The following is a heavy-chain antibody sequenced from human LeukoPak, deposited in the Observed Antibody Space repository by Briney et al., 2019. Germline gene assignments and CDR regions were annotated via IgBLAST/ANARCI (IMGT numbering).Heavy chain of an antibody. CDR1: AHTFTAYS. Sequence: ASVKVSCKASAHTFTAYSIHWMRQAPGQALEWMGYINPYTGGTDYAQKFQGRVTMASDTSITTAYMDLSRLRSDDTAVYFCARAATTGVFYFDFWGQGTLVTVSS. D-gene: IGHD1-1*01. J-gene: IGHJ4*01. CDR3: ARAATTGVFYFDF. CDR2: INPYTGGT. V-gene: IGHV1-2*02.